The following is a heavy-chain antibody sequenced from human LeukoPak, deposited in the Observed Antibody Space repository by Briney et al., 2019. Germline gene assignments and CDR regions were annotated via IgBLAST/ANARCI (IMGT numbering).Heavy chain of an antibody. J-gene: IGHJ1*01. CDR2: ISNSGGNT. CDR1: GFTFRNYG. D-gene: IGHD6-19*01. Sequence: PGGTLRLSCAASGFTFRNYGMSWVRQAPGKGLEWVSAISNSGGNTYYADSVKGRFTISRDNSRNTLFLHLNSLRGEDTAVYYCTRNSGWYGLSWGQGTLVTVSS. V-gene: IGHV3-23*01. CDR3: TRNSGWYGLS.